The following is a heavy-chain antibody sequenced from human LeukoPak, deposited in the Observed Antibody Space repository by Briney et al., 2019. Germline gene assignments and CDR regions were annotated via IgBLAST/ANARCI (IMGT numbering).Heavy chain of an antibody. CDR2: ISGSGGST. D-gene: IGHD5-12*01. CDR1: GFSFSDYA. V-gene: IGHV3-23*01. J-gene: IGHJ3*02. Sequence: PGGSLRLSCAASGFSFSDYAMNWVRQAPGKGLEWVSPISGSGGSTYYADSVKGRFTISRDNFKNTLYLQMNSLRAEDTAVYYCAHMVDIVATIREVAFDIWGQGTVVTVSS. CDR3: AHMVDIVATIREVAFDI.